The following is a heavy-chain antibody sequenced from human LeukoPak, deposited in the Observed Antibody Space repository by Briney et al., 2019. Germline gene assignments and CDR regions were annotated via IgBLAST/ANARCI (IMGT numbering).Heavy chain of an antibody. CDR1: GFTFSSYG. D-gene: IGHD1-26*01. CDR2: ISGSGGST. V-gene: IGHV3-23*01. CDR3: AGYGGSYPYYMDV. Sequence: PGETLRLSCAASGFTFSSYGMSWVRQAPGKGLEWVSTISGSGGSTYYADSVRGRFTISRDNSKNTLYLQMNSLRAEDTAVYYCAGYGGSYPYYMDVWGKGTTVTISS. J-gene: IGHJ6*03.